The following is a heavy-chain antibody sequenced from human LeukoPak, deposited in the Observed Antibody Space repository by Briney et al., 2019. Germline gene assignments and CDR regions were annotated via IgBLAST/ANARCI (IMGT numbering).Heavy chain of an antibody. CDR2: IYTSGST. CDR1: GGSISSKY. J-gene: IGHJ4*02. Sequence: SETLSLTCTVSGGSISSKYWSWIRQPAGEGLEWIGRIYTSGSTNYNPSLKSRVTMSVDTSKNQFSLKLSSVTAADTAVYYCARGYYGSGSLFYFDYWGQGTLVTVSS. CDR3: ARGYYGSGSLFYFDY. D-gene: IGHD3-10*01. V-gene: IGHV4-4*07.